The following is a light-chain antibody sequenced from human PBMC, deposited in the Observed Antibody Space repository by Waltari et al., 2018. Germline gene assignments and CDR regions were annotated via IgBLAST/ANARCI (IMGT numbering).Light chain of an antibody. J-gene: IGLJ3*02. CDR2: DVT. V-gene: IGLV2-23*02. Sequence: QSALPQPASVSGSPGQSITISCTGRVSDVGAYNYFSWYQQHPGKAPKLMIYDVTNRPSGVSNRFSGSKSCNTASLTISGLQADDEADYYCCSYAGTSTFVVFGGGTKLTVL. CDR3: CSYAGTSTFVV. CDR1: VSDVGAYNY.